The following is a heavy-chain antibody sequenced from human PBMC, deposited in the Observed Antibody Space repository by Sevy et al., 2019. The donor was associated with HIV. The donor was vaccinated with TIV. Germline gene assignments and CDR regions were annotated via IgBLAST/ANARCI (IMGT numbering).Heavy chain of an antibody. V-gene: IGHV4-59*01. CDR2: IHYSGST. Sequence: SETLSLTCTVSGGSISSYYWSWIRQPPGKGLEWIGYIHYSGSTNYNPSLKSRVTISVDTSKNQFALELSSVTAADTAVYYCARDRGLGYCSGGSCYYGMDVWGQGTTVTVSS. J-gene: IGHJ6*02. D-gene: IGHD2-15*01. CDR3: ARDRGLGYCSGGSCYYGMDV. CDR1: GGSISSYY.